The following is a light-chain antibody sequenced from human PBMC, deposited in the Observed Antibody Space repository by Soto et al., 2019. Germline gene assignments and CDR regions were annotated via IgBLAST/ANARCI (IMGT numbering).Light chain of an antibody. Sequence: EVVMTQSPATLSVSPGERATLSCRASQSVGSKLAWYQQKPGQAPRLLIFDAFNRATGIPARFRGSGSGTEFTLFISSLQSEDFAVYYCQQYNNWPPLTFGGGTKVEI. CDR2: DAF. CDR3: QQYNNWPPLT. V-gene: IGKV3-15*01. J-gene: IGKJ4*01. CDR1: QSVGSK.